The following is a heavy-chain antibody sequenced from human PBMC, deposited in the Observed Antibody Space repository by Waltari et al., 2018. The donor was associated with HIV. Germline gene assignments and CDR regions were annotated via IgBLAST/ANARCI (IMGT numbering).Heavy chain of an antibody. D-gene: IGHD2-15*01. Sequence: EVQLVESGGGLVQPGGSLRLSGAASGFTFSSYEMNWVRQDPGKGLEWVSYISSSGGTIYYADAVKWRFTISRDNAKRTLYLQMNSLRAEDTAVYYCAREKAVVADYWGQGTLVTVSS. CDR2: ISSSGGTI. V-gene: IGHV3-48*03. CDR3: AREKAVVADY. CDR1: GFTFSSYE. J-gene: IGHJ4*02.